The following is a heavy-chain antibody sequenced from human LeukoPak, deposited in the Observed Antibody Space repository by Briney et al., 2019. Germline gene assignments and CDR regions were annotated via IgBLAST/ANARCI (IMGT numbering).Heavy chain of an antibody. CDR1: AYPFSIYG. CDR2: ISVHNGNT. D-gene: IGHD6-19*01. Sequence: ASVKVSCKASAYPFSIYGISWVRQPPRPGLEWMGWISVHNGNTNYAQKFQGRVTMTTDTSTTTAYMELRSLKSDDTAVYYCASYGNAWSLDHWGQGTLVTVSS. CDR3: ASYGNAWSLDH. J-gene: IGHJ4*02. V-gene: IGHV1-18*04.